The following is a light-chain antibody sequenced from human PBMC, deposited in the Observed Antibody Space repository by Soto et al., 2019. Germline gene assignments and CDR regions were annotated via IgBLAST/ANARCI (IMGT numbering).Light chain of an antibody. CDR3: ETWVSNTWV. Sequence: QSVLTQSSSASASLGSLVKLTCTLSSGHSSYIIAWHQQQPGKAPRYLMKLEGSGSYNKGSGVPDRFSGSSSGADRYLTISNLQSEDEADYYCETWVSNTWVFGGGTKLTVL. V-gene: IGLV4-60*03. CDR2: LEGSGSY. CDR1: SGHSSYI. J-gene: IGLJ3*02.